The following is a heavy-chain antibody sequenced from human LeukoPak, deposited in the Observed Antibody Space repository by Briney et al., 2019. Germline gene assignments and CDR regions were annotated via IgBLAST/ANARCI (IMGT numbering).Heavy chain of an antibody. CDR2: IYYSGST. CDR1: GGSISSYY. CDR3: ASLNRDGYNTPWY. V-gene: IGHV4-59*06. Sequence: SETLSLTCTVSGGSISSYYWSWIRQHPGKGLEWIGYIYYSGSTYYNPSLKSRVTISVDTSKNQFSLKLSSVTAADTAVYYCASLNRDGYNTPWYWGQGTLVTVSS. J-gene: IGHJ4*02. D-gene: IGHD5-24*01.